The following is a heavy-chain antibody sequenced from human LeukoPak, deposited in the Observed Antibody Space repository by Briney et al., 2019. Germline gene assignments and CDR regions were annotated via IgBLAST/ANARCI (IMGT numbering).Heavy chain of an antibody. CDR1: GGSISSGDYY. CDR3: ARLGLGSSRDY. CDR2: IYYSGST. V-gene: IGHV4-30-4*01. Sequence: SETLSLTCTVSGGSISSGDYYWSWIRQSPGKGLEWIGYIYYSGSTSYNPSLKSRVTISVDTSKNQFSLKLSSVTAADTAVYYCARLGLGSSRDYWGQGTLVTVSS. J-gene: IGHJ4*02. D-gene: IGHD6-6*01.